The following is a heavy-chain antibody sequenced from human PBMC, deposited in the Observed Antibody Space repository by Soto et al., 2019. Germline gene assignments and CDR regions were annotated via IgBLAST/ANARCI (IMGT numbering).Heavy chain of an antibody. V-gene: IGHV1-46*01. D-gene: IGHD3-16*02. J-gene: IGHJ4*02. CDR1: GYTFTSYY. CDR3: ARDRGGDIVLNFDY. CDR2: INPSGGST. Sequence: ASVKVSCKASGYTFTSYYMHWVRQAPGQGPEWMGIINPSGGSTSYAQKFQGRVTMTRETSTSTVYIELSSLRAEDTAVYYCARDRGGDIVLNFDYWGQGTLVTVSS.